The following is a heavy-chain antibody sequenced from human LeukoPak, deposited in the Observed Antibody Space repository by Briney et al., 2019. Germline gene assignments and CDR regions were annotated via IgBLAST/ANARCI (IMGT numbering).Heavy chain of an antibody. CDR1: GFTFSSYS. CDR3: ARPYYYGFYGMDV. V-gene: IGHV3-48*04. J-gene: IGHJ6*02. Sequence: GGSLRLSCAASGFTFSSYSMNWVRQAPGKGLEWVSYISSSSSTIYYADSVKGRFTISRDNAKNSLYLQMNSLRAEDTAVYYCARPYYYGFYGMDVWGQGTTVTVSS. CDR2: ISSSSSTI.